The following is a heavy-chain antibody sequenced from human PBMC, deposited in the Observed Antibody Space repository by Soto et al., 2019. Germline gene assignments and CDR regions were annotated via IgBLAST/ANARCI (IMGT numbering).Heavy chain of an antibody. CDR1: GYTFTSYG. J-gene: IGHJ4*02. CDR2: FSAHTGNT. V-gene: IGHV1-18*01. D-gene: IGHD1-26*01. CDR3: ARGRYGDY. Sequence: QVHLVQSGAEVKKPGASVKVSCKASGYTFTSYGITWVRQAPGQGLEWLGWFSAHTGNTDYAQKLQVRVIVTRNTSTRTTYMELRSLISDNTAVYYCARGRYGDYCGQGALVTVSS.